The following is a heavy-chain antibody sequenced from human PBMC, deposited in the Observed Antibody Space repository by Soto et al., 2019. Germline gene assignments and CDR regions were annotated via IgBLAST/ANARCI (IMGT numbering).Heavy chain of an antibody. J-gene: IGHJ6*02. CDR1: GGSISISNW. CDR3: ARSPVVVVAATHYYYYGMDV. CDR2: IYHSGST. Sequence: SETLSLTCAVSGGSISISNWWSCVRQPPGKGLEWIGEIYHSGSTNYNPSLKSRVTISVDKSKNQFSLKLSSVTAADTAVYYCARSPVVVVAATHYYYYGMDVWGQGTTVTVSS. V-gene: IGHV4-4*02. D-gene: IGHD2-15*01.